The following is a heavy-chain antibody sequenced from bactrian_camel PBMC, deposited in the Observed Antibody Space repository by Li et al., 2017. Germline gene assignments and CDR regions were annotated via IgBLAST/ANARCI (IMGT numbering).Heavy chain of an antibody. Sequence: QLVESGGGSVSAGGSLRLSCTASEFTYSRTWLGWFRQGPGKEREGVAAIYHGGGTTAYADSVKGRFTISQDNAKKTVHLQMNSLKPEDSAMYYCAAAQGQWYVPFHEGSFGYWGQGTQ. CDR3: AAAQGQWYVPFHEGSFGY. V-gene: IGHV3S25*01. J-gene: IGHJ6*01. CDR2: IYHGGGTT. D-gene: IGHD2*01. CDR1: EFTYSRTW.